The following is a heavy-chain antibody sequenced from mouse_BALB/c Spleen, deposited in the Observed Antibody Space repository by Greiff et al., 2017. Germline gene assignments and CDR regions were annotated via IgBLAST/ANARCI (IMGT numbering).Heavy chain of an antibody. CDR1: GFTFSSYA. D-gene: IGHD3-2*02. CDR3: ARLRTGAMDY. CDR2: ISSGGSYT. V-gene: IGHV5-9-3*01. Sequence: EVHLVESGGGLVKPGGSLKLSCAASGFTFSSYAMSWVRQTPEKRLEWVATISSGGSYTYYPDSVKGRFTISRDNAKNTLYLQMSSLRSEDTAMYYCARLRTGAMDYWGQGTSVTVSS. J-gene: IGHJ4*01.